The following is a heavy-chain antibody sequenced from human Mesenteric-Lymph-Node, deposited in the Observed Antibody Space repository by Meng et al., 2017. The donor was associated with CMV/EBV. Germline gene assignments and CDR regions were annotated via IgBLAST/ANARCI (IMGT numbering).Heavy chain of an antibody. CDR2: IDTKTGNP. Sequence: SCKTSGYPFRPYAMNWVRQAPGQGLELMGWIDTKTGNPTYAQGFTGRFVISLDTSVSTTYLQINGLKAEDTAVYYCARAWLRTGFDYWGHGTLVTVSS. V-gene: IGHV7-4-1*02. D-gene: IGHD5-18*01. CDR1: GYPFRPYA. J-gene: IGHJ4*01. CDR3: ARAWLRTGFDY.